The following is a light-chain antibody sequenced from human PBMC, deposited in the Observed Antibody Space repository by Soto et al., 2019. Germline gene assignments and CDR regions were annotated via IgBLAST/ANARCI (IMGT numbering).Light chain of an antibody. CDR2: AAS. J-gene: IGKJ4*01. V-gene: IGKV1-9*01. CDR3: QHLNAFST. CDR1: QAINSF. Sequence: DLQLTQSPSFLSASVGDRVTITCRASQAINSFIAWYQQKPGKAPNLLIYAASTLQSGVPSRFSGTGSGTKFTLTISSLQPEDFASYYCQHLNAFSTVGGGTKVEIK.